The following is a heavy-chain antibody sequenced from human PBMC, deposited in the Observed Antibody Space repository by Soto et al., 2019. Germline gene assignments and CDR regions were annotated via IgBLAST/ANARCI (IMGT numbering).Heavy chain of an antibody. J-gene: IGHJ4*02. D-gene: IGHD1-26*01. V-gene: IGHV3-23*01. CDR2: IGASGAGT. CDR3: ALRKTGSYSDY. CDR1: GFTFSSYA. Sequence: EVQLLESGGTLVQPGGSLKLSCAGSGFTFSSYAMSWVRQAPGKGLEWVSGIGASGAGTYYADSVKGRFTISRYNSQNILHLQMNSLRAEDTAVYYCALRKTGSYSDYWCQGSQLIVSS.